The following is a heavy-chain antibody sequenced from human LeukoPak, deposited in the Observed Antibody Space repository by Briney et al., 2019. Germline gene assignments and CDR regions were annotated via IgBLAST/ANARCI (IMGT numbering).Heavy chain of an antibody. V-gene: IGHV1-2*02. CDR3: ARGPHWDPHFDY. CDR2: INPNGGGT. Sequence: ASVKVSCKASGYSFTSYGLSWVRQAPGQGLEWMGWINPNGGGTNYAQKFQGRVTMTRDTSISTAYMELSRLRSDDTAVYYCARGPHWDPHFDYWGQGTLVTVSS. CDR1: GYSFTSYG. J-gene: IGHJ4*02. D-gene: IGHD7-27*01.